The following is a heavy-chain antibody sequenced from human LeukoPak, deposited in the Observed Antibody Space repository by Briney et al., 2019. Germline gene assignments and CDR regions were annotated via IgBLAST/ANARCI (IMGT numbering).Heavy chain of an antibody. CDR2: ISAYNGNT. Sequence: ASVKVSCKGTGYTVTSYGISWVRRAPGQGLEWVGWISAYNGNTNYAQNLQGRVTMTTHTSTRTAYMELRRLRPDDTGVYNCARSLRWNGNWFDPWGQGTLVTVSS. CDR1: GYTVTSYG. D-gene: IGHD1-1*01. V-gene: IGHV1-18*01. CDR3: ARSLRWNGNWFDP. J-gene: IGHJ5*02.